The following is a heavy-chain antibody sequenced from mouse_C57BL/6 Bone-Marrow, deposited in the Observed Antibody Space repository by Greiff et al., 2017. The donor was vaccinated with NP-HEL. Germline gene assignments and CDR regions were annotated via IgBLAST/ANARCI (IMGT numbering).Heavy chain of an antibody. D-gene: IGHD2-3*01. CDR1: GFSLRTFGMG. CDR2: IWWDDDK. Sequence: QVTLKVCGPGILQPSQTLSLTCSFSGFSLRTFGMGVGWIRQPSGKGLEWLAHIWWDDDKYYTPALKSRLTISKDTSQNQVFLKIANVDTADTATYYCARIAIYDGYWGDYWGQGTSVTVSS. CDR3: ARIAIYDGYWGDY. V-gene: IGHV8-8*01. J-gene: IGHJ4*01.